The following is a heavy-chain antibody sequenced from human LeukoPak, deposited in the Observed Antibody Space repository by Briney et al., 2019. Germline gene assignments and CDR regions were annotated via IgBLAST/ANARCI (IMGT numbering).Heavy chain of an antibody. CDR1: GFSFTKYA. Sequence: PGGSLRLSCAASGFSFTKYAMDWVRQAPGKGLEGVAIISKDGSMRYYADSVKGRFTVSRDNSNNAVYLQMNSLKSEDTAVYYCAGENFDIWGQGTMVTVSA. CDR3: AGENFDI. J-gene: IGHJ3*02. CDR2: ISKDGSMR. V-gene: IGHV3-30*04.